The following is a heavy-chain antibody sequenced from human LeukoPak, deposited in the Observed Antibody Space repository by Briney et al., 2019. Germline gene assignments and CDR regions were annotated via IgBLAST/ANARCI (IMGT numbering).Heavy chain of an antibody. CDR2: IYNSGSA. J-gene: IGHJ4*02. Sequence: SETLSLTCAVSGGSIISGGYSWSWLRQPPGKGLEWIGYIYNSGSAYYNPSLKSRITMSVDTSKNQFSLKLRSVTAADTAVYYCARGESAWLHEYWGQGILVTVSS. V-gene: IGHV4-30-4*07. D-gene: IGHD3-9*01. CDR3: ARGESAWLHEY. CDR1: GGSIISGGYS.